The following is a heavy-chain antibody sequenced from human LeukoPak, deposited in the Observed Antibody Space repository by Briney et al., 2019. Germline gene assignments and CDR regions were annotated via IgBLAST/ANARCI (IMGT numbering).Heavy chain of an antibody. CDR1: GYTFTSYD. D-gene: IGHD2-2*02. CDR3: ARGSSDCSGASCYNY. CDR2: MNPNSGNT. V-gene: IGHV1-8*01. J-gene: IGHJ4*02. Sequence: ASVTVSCKASGYTFTSYDINWVRQATGQGLEWMGWMNPNSGNTGYAQKFQGRITMTRDTSISTAYMEVTSLRSDDTAVYYCARGSSDCSGASCYNYWGQGTLVTVSS.